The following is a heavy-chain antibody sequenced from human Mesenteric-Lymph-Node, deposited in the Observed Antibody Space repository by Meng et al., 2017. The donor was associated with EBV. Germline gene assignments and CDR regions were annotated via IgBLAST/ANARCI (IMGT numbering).Heavy chain of an antibody. D-gene: IGHD6-19*01. CDR1: GDSVSSNSAA. CDR2: TYYRSKYYN. V-gene: IGHV6-1*01. J-gene: IGHJ4*02. CDR3: ARDPSGWYYFDY. Sequence: QAHLQPLRPALVKPSHALSLTGAISGDSVSSNSAAWNWIRQSPSRGLEWLGRTYYRSKYYNDYAVYVRSRIIINPDTSKNQFSLQLNSVTPEDTAVYYCARDPSGWYYFDYWGQGTLVTVSS.